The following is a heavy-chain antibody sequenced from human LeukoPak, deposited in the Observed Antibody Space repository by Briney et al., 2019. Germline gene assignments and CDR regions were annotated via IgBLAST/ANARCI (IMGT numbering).Heavy chain of an antibody. Sequence: GGSLRLSCAASGFTFSNAWMSWVRQAPGKGLEWVGRIKSKTDGGTTDYAAPVKGRFTISRDDSKNTLYLQMNSLKTEDTAVYYCTTDHQMIVPWYYFDYWGQGTLVTVSS. CDR3: TTDHQMIVPWYYFDY. CDR1: GFTFSNAW. D-gene: IGHD3-22*01. J-gene: IGHJ4*02. V-gene: IGHV3-15*01. CDR2: IKSKTDGGTT.